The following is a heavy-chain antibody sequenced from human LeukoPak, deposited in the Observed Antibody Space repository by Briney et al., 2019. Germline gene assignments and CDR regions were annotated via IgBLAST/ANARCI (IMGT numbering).Heavy chain of an antibody. CDR2: VDLYNGNT. Sequence: ASVKVSCKVSGYSFTSYGVIWVRQAPGQGLEWMGWVDLYNGNTNYAQKLQGRVTVTTDTSTSTAYMELRSLRSDDTAVYYCARGISGNYRYYFDYWGQGTLVTVSS. CDR1: GYSFTSYG. CDR3: ARGISGNYRYYFDY. V-gene: IGHV1-18*01. J-gene: IGHJ4*02. D-gene: IGHD1-26*01.